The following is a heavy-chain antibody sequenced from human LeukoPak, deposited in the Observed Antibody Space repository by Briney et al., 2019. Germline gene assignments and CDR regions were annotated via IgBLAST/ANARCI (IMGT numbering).Heavy chain of an antibody. CDR3: ARLRDWFDP. CDR1: GGSISSAGYY. Sequence: SQTLSLTCSVSGGSISSAGYYWSWIRQPPGKGLEWIGYIYYSGSTNYNPSLKSRVTISVDTSKNQFSLKLSSVTAADTAVYYCARLRDWFDPWGQGTLATVSS. J-gene: IGHJ5*02. CDR2: IYYSGST. V-gene: IGHV4-61*08.